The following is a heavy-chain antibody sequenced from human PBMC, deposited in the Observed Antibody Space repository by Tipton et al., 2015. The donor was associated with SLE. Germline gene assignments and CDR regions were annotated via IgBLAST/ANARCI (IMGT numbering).Heavy chain of an antibody. CDR1: GDSISSSPYF. D-gene: IGHD1-7*01. J-gene: IGHJ3*02. V-gene: IGHV4-39*07. Sequence: TLSLTCTVSGDSISSSPYFWGWIRQPPGKGLEWIGNIFYSGNTYYNPSLKSRVTMSVDTSKKQFSLKLSPVTAADTAVYYCARWNFVTMTGGFDIWGQGTTFTVSS. CDR2: IFYSGNT. CDR3: ARWNFVTMTGGFDI.